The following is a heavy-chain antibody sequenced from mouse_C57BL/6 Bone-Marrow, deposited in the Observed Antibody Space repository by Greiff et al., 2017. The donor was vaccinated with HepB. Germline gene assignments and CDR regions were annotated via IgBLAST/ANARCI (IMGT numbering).Heavy chain of an antibody. CDR2: ISYDGSN. J-gene: IGHJ3*01. CDR3: AREGTGPWFAY. V-gene: IGHV3-6*01. CDR1: GYSITSGYY. D-gene: IGHD4-1*01. Sequence: ESGPGLVKPSQSLSLTCSVTGYSITSGYYWNWNRQFPGNKLEWMGYISYDGSNNYNPSLKNLISITRDTSKNQFFLKLNSVTTEDTATYYCAREGTGPWFAYWGQGTLVTVSA.